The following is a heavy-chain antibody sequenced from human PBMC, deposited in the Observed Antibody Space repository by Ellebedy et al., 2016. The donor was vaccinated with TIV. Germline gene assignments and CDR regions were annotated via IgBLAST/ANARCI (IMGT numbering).Heavy chain of an antibody. J-gene: IGHJ6*02. D-gene: IGHD3-10*01. CDR1: GYTFTDFD. Sequence: AASVKVSCKASGYTFTDFDINWVRQATGQGLEWVGWMNPNSGNTGSAQKFQGRVTMTRDSSISTAYMELSSLRSEDTAVYYCARVTTMVRGVIRCLDVWGHGATVTVSS. CDR3: ARVTTMVRGVIRCLDV. V-gene: IGHV1-8*01. CDR2: MNPNSGNT.